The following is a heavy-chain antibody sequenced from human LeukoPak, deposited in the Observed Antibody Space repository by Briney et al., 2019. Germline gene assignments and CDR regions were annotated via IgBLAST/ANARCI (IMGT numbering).Heavy chain of an antibody. D-gene: IGHD3-22*01. CDR2: FDREDDAP. J-gene: IGHJ4*02. V-gene: IGHV1-24*01. CDR1: GYSVSEIS. Sequence: GASGKVSCKGSGYSVSEISMHWGRQAPGLGLERVGGFDREDDAPVYAQQFQGRVTMTEDTSTDTAYMELSSLRSEDTALYYCATLDSYYDSSGRPLLPDWGQGTLVTVSS. CDR3: ATLDSYYDSSGRPLLPD.